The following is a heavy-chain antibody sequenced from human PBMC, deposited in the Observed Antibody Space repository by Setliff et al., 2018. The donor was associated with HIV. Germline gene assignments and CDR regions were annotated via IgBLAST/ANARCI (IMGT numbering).Heavy chain of an antibody. J-gene: IGHJ4*02. D-gene: IGHD6-13*01. V-gene: IGHV4-4*02. CDR2: IYHSGST. CDR3: ARTLIAAAGTFDY. CDR1: GGSISSSNW. Sequence: SETLSLTCAVSGGSISSSNWWSWARQPPGKGLEWIGEIYHSGSTNYNPSLKSRVTISVDKSKNQFSLKLRSVTAADTAVYYCARTLIAAAGTFDYWGQGTLVTVSS.